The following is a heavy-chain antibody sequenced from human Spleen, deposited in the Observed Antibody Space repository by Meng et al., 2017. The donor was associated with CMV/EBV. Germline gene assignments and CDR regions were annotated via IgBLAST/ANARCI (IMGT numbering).Heavy chain of an antibody. D-gene: IGHD4-17*01. CDR3: AHGTVTREFDY. CDR2: IYWDDDK. CDR1: GCSLSTSGVG. J-gene: IGHJ4*02. V-gene: IGHV2-5*02. Sequence: QINLNESGPTLLKPTQTLTLTCTFSGCSLSTSGVGVGWIRQPPGKALEWLALIYWDDDKRYSPSLKSRLTITKDTSKNQVVLTMTNMDPVDTATYYCAHGTVTREFDYWGQGTLVTVSS.